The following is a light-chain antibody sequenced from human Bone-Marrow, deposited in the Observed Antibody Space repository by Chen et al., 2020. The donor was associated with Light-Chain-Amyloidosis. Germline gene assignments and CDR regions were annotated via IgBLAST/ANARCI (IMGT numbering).Light chain of an antibody. V-gene: IGLV2-11*01. CDR1: SSDVGGYNY. CDR3: CSYAGSYTWV. CDR2: DVS. Sequence: QSALTQPRSVSGSPGQSVTISCTGTSSDVGGYNYVSWYQQHPGKAPKLMIYDVSKRPSGVPDRFSGSQSGNTASLTVSWLQAEDEADYYCCSYAGSYTWVFGGGTKLTVL. J-gene: IGLJ3*02.